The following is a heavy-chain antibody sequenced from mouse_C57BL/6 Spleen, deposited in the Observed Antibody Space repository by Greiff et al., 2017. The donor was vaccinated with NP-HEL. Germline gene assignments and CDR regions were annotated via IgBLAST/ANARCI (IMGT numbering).Heavy chain of an antibody. D-gene: IGHD1-1*01. CDR1: GYTFTSYW. J-gene: IGHJ2*01. V-gene: IGHV1-55*01. CDR3: ARLPHYYYGSSPYFYD. CDR2: IYHGSGST. Sequence: QVQLQQPGAELVKPGASVKMSCKASGYTFTSYWITWVKQRPGQGLEWIGDIYHGSGSTNYNEKFKSKATLTVDTSSSTAYMQLSSLTSEDSAVYYCARLPHYYYGSSPYFYDWGQGTTLTVSS.